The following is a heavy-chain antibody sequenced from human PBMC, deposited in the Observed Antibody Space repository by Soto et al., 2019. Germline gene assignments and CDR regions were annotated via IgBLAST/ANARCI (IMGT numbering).Heavy chain of an antibody. CDR1: GGSISSYY. D-gene: IGHD6-6*01. CDR2: IYYSGST. Sequence: PSETLSLTCTVSGGSISSYYWSWIRQPPGKGLEWIGYIYYSGSTNYNPSLKSRVTISVDTSKNQFSLKLSSVTAADTAVYYWARWGSSSFDYWGQGTLVTVSS. V-gene: IGHV4-59*01. CDR3: ARWGSSSFDY. J-gene: IGHJ4*02.